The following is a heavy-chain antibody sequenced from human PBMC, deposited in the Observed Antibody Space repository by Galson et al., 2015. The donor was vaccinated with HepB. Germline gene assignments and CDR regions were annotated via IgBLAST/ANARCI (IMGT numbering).Heavy chain of an antibody. D-gene: IGHD3-10*01. V-gene: IGHV3-23*01. CDR1: GFGFGHYA. CDR3: AKGSDYYGSGTYHNGALYSDH. J-gene: IGHJ4*02. CDR2: ISGAGGST. Sequence: SLRLSCAGSGFGFGHYAMSWARRAPGKGLEWLSAISGAGGSTYYANSVRGRFTIARDNSKNTLYLQMNGLRAEDTAVYYCAKGSDYYGSGTYHNGALYSDHWGQGTLVTVSS.